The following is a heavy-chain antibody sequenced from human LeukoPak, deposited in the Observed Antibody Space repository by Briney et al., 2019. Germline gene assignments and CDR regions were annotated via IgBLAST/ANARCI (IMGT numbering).Heavy chain of an antibody. CDR1: GFTFSSYW. J-gene: IGHJ4*02. V-gene: IGHV3-7*01. CDR3: TRVRDYYDSSGNPTE. Sequence: GGSLRLSCAASGFTFSSYWMSWVRQAPGKGMEWVASIKQDGGEKHYVDPVKGRFTISRDNAKNSLSLQMRSLRAEDSAVYYCTRVRDYYDSSGNPTEWGQGTLVTVSS. CDR2: IKQDGGEK. D-gene: IGHD3-22*01.